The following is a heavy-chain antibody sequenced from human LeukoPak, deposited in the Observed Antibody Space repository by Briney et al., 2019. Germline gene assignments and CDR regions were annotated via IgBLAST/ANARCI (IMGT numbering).Heavy chain of an antibody. CDR1: GYTFTSYD. D-gene: IGHD1-26*01. CDR2: MNPNSGNT. Sequence: GASVKVSCKASGYTFTSYDINWVRQATGQGLEWMGWMNPNSGNTGYAQKFQGRVTMTRNTSISTAYMELSSLRSEDTAVYYYARGVPAWEPPLDYWGQGTLVTVSS. CDR3: ARGVPAWEPPLDY. J-gene: IGHJ4*02. V-gene: IGHV1-8*01.